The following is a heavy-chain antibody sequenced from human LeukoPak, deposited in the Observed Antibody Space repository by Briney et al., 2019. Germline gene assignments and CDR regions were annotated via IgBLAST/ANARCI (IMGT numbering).Heavy chain of an antibody. CDR1: GFTVSSNY. CDR3: ASTIFGVVIGLMDV. Sequence: GGSLRLSCAASGFTVSSNYMSWVRQAPGKGLEWVSVIYSGGSTYYADSVKGRFTISRDNSKNTLYLQMNSLRAEDTAVYYCASTIFGVVIGLMDVWGIGTTVTVSS. J-gene: IGHJ6*04. D-gene: IGHD3-3*01. CDR2: IYSGGST. V-gene: IGHV3-53*01.